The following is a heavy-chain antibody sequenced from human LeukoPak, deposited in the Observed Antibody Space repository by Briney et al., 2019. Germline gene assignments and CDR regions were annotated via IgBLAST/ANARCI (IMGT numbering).Heavy chain of an antibody. CDR1: GFTFDDYG. D-gene: IGHD2-2*01. J-gene: IGHJ4*02. CDR3: ARGLGWGIVVVPAAMQSGYFDY. Sequence: GGSLRLSCAVSGFTFDDYGMSWVRQAPGKGLEWVSGINWNGGSTGYADSVKGRFTISRDNAKNSLYLQMNSLRAEDTALYYCARGLGWGIVVVPAAMQSGYFDYWGQGTLVTVSS. V-gene: IGHV3-20*04. CDR2: INWNGGST.